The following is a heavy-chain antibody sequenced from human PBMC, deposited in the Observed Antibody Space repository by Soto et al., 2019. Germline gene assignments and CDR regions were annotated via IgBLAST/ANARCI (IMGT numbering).Heavy chain of an antibody. V-gene: IGHV2-5*02. CDR3: AHRATMTIFGLIIANGIWFDP. J-gene: IGHJ5*02. CDR2: IYWDGDK. CDR1: GFSLITSGAA. Sequence: QINLIESGPTLVKPTQTLTLTCTCSGFSLITSGAAVGWVRQPPGRALEWLALIYWDGDKRYNASLGNRLTITKDTSLNQVVLTLTNVDPADTATYYCAHRATMTIFGLIIANGIWFDPWGQGTRVIVSS. D-gene: IGHD3-3*01.